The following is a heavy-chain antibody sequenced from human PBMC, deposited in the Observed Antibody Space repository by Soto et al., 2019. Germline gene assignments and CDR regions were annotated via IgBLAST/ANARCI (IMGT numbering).Heavy chain of an antibody. V-gene: IGHV3-53*01. Sequence: GGSLRLSCAASGFTVSSNYMSWVRQAPGKGLEWVSVLYSGSSSTYYTDSVKGRFTISRDNSKNTLFLQMNSLRAEDTAVYYCAKGDSRGYPHYWGQGTLVTVSS. CDR2: LYSGSSST. D-gene: IGHD3-22*01. J-gene: IGHJ4*02. CDR3: AKGDSRGYPHY. CDR1: GFTVSSNY.